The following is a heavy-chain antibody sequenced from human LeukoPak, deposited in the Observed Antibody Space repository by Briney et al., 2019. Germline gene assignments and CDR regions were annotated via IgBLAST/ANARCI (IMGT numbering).Heavy chain of an antibody. D-gene: IGHD2-15*01. CDR1: GASISDYY. Sequence: SETLSLTCNVSGASISDYYWSWVRQSPEKGLEWIACLYYSGSTHYNPSLRSRVAISGDTSKNQFSLKLTSVTTADTAVYFCARTIRRGWFDLWGRGTLVTVSS. CDR3: ARTIRRGWFDL. V-gene: IGHV4-59*01. J-gene: IGHJ2*01. CDR2: LYYSGST.